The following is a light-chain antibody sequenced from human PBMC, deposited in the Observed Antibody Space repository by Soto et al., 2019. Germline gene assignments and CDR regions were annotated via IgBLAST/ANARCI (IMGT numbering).Light chain of an antibody. Sequence: DIQVTQSPPTLSASVGDRVTITCRASQTISTWMAWYQQKPGKAPKLLVYDASTLQSGVASRFSGSGSGTEFTLIISSLQPEDFATYYCLQDDSYPLTFGGGSKVEIK. J-gene: IGKJ4*01. CDR1: QTISTW. CDR3: LQDDSYPLT. CDR2: DAS. V-gene: IGKV1-5*01.